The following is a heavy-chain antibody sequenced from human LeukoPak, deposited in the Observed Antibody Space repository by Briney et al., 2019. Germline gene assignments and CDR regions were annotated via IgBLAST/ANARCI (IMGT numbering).Heavy chain of an antibody. CDR1: GYTFTGYY. V-gene: IGHV1-2*02. J-gene: IGHJ4*02. CDR3: ATINYYDSSLFDY. D-gene: IGHD3-22*01. Sequence: GSSVKVSCKTSGYTFTGYYMHCVRQAPGQGLECMGWINPNSGGTNYAQKFQGRVTMTRDTSISTAYMELSRLRSDDTAVYYCATINYYDSSLFDYWGQGTLVTVSS. CDR2: INPNSGGT.